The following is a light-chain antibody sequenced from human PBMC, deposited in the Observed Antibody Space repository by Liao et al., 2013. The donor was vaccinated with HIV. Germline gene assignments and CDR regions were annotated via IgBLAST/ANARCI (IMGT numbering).Light chain of an antibody. Sequence: SYELTQPPSVSVSPGQTASVSCSGDKLGNYNICWYQQKPGQSPVLVIYKDTKRPSGIPERFSGSQSGNTATLTISGTQTLDEADYYCQTWDSSNMIFGGGTKLTVL. CDR2: KDT. J-gene: IGLJ2*01. V-gene: IGLV3-1*01. CDR1: KLGNYN. CDR3: QTWDSSNMI.